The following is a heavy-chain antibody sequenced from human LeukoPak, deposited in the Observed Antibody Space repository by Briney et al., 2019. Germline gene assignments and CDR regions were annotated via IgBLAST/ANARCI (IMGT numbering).Heavy chain of an antibody. CDR2: FDPEDAET. J-gene: IGHJ4*02. CDR3: ATGGSLIVGETGFDY. Sequence: GASVKVSCKVSGYTLTELSMHWVRQAPGKGLEWMGSFDPEDAETIYAQKFQDRVTMTEDTSTDTAYMELSSLRSDDTAVYYCATGGSLIVGETGFDYWGQGTLVTVSS. CDR1: GYTLTELS. D-gene: IGHD1-26*01. V-gene: IGHV1-24*01.